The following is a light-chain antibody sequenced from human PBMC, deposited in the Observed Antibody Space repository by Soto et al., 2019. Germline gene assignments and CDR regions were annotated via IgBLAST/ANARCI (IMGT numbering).Light chain of an antibody. CDR2: DAS. J-gene: IGKJ3*01. CDR3: LQKYFYPFT. CDR1: QSISGW. V-gene: IGKV1-5*01. Sequence: DIQMTQSPSTLSASVGDRVTITCRASQSISGWLAWYQQKPGKAPKFLIYDASSLESGVPSGFSGSGSGTEFTLTISSLQPEDFATYYCLQKYFYPFTFGPGTKVDIK.